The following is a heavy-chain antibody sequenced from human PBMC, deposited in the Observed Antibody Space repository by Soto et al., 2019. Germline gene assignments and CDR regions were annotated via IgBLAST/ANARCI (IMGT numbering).Heavy chain of an antibody. CDR3: ARESRLGNRFFDN. V-gene: IGHV4-30-2*01. Sequence: QLQLQESGSGLVKPSQTLSLTCDVSGDSISIGGYSWNWLRQPPGKGLQWIGYIYHGGSTYYNPSLKSRVSISVDRSTNHFTPRPPSVTAADTAVYYCARESRLGNRFFDNWGQGILVTVSS. D-gene: IGHD2-2*01. CDR2: IYHGGST. CDR1: GDSISIGGYS. J-gene: IGHJ4*02.